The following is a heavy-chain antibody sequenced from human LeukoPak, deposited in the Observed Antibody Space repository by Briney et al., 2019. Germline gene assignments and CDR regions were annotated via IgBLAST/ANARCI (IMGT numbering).Heavy chain of an antibody. CDR1: GGTFSSYA. D-gene: IGHD3-22*01. Sequence: ASVKVSCKASGGTFSSYAISWVRQAPGQGLEWMGGIIPIFGTANYAQKFQDRVTITADESTSTAYMELSSLRSEDTAVYYCARVGRSGYYPGPNWFDPWGQGTLVTVSS. J-gene: IGHJ5*02. V-gene: IGHV1-69*13. CDR3: ARVGRSGYYPGPNWFDP. CDR2: IIPIFGTA.